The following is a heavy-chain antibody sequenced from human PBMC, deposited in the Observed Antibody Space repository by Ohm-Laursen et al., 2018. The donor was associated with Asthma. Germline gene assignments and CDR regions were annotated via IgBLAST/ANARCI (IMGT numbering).Heavy chain of an antibody. J-gene: IGHJ4*02. CDR1: GLTFNSYW. CDR3: AKGGYYYGYYFDY. D-gene: IGHD3-10*01. V-gene: IGHV3-7*05. Sequence: SLRLSCSASGLTFNSYWMTWVRQAPGKGPEWVAHIKEDGSEESYLASVKGRFTISRDNAKNSLYLQMNSLRAEDTAVYYCAKGGYYYGYYFDYWGQGTLVTVSS. CDR2: IKEDGSEE.